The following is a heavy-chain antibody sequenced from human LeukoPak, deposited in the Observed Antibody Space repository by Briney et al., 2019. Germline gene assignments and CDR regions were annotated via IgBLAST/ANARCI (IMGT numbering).Heavy chain of an antibody. J-gene: IGHJ4*02. V-gene: IGHV4-34*01. Sequence: SETLSLTCAVYGGSFSGYYWSWIRQPPGKGLEWIGEINHSGSTNYNPSLKSRVTISVDTSKNQFSLKLGSVTAADTAVYYCARGPNSSSFDYWGQGTLVTVSS. CDR2: INHSGST. CDR3: ARGPNSSSFDY. D-gene: IGHD6-6*01. CDR1: GGSFSGYY.